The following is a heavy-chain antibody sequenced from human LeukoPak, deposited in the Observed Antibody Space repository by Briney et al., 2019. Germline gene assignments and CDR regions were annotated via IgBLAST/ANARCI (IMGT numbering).Heavy chain of an antibody. D-gene: IGHD3-10*01. Sequence: GGSLRLSCTASGFSSHGMFWVRQAPGKGLEWVTFISYDGSNKYYADSVKGRFTISRDNSKNTLHLQMDSLRIDDTAVYYCARDRAPYYYYYYMDVWGKGTTVTISS. CDR2: ISYDGSNK. CDR1: GFSSHG. CDR3: ARDRAPYYYYYYMDV. J-gene: IGHJ6*03. V-gene: IGHV3-30*19.